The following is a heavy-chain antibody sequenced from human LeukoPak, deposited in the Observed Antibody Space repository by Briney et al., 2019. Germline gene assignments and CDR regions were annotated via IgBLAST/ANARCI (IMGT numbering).Heavy chain of an antibody. J-gene: IGHJ4*02. D-gene: IGHD3-3*01. CDR1: GGSFSGYY. Sequence: SETLSLTCAVYGGSFSGYYWSWIRQPPGKGLEWIGSIYYSGSTYYNPSLKSRVTISVDTSKNQFSLKLSSVTAADTAVYYCARPSIFGVVNYFDYWGQGTLVTVSS. CDR3: ARPSIFGVVNYFDY. CDR2: IYYSGST. V-gene: IGHV4-34*01.